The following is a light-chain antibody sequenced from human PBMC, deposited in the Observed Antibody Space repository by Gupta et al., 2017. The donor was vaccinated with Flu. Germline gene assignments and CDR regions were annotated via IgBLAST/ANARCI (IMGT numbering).Light chain of an antibody. CDR1: NLGDQS. J-gene: IGLJ2*01. CDR3: QAGDSSSVV. CDR2: KTN. Sequence: SSLLTQPPSVSASTGQTASITCSGDNLGDQSGCWSQQKTGQSPILVIYKTNKRPSGIPERFSGSNSRNTATLTICGTKARDEADYYCQAGDSSSVVFGGGTKLTVL. V-gene: IGLV3-1*01.